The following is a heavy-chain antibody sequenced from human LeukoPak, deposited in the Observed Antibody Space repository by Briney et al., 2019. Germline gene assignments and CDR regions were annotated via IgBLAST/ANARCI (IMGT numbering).Heavy chain of an antibody. CDR2: IIPILGIA. CDR3: ARHGDYVLTDVQDQYYFDS. Sequence: GASVKVSCKASGGTFSSYAISWVRQAPGQGLEWMGRIIPILGIANYAQKFQGRVTITADKSTSTAYMELSSLRSEDTAVYYCARHGDYVLTDVQDQYYFDSWGQGTLVTVSS. CDR1: GGTFSSYA. D-gene: IGHD4-17*01. J-gene: IGHJ4*02. V-gene: IGHV1-69*04.